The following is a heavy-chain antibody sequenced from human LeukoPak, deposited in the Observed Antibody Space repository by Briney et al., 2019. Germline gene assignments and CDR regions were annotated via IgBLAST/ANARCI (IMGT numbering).Heavy chain of an antibody. CDR2: IWYDGSNK. CDR1: GFTFSSYG. J-gene: IGHJ6*02. Sequence: GGSLRLSCAASGFTFSSYGMHWVRQAPGKGLEGVAVIWYDGSNKYYADSVKGRFTISRDNSKNTLYLQMNSLRAEDTAVYYCARDSQYYDFWSGYYSADEVAKPATYGMDVWGQGTTVTVSS. V-gene: IGHV3-33*01. CDR3: ARDSQYYDFWSGYYSADEVAKPATYGMDV. D-gene: IGHD3-3*01.